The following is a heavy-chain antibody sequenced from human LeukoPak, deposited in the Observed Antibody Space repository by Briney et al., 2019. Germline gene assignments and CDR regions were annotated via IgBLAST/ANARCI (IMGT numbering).Heavy chain of an antibody. Sequence: SETLSLTCTVSGVSISSSSYFWVWNRQPPGKGLEWIGSIYYTGSTYYSPSLKSRVTISVDTSKNHFSLKLSSVTAADTAVYYCARLDFPHYFDCWGQGTLVTVSS. J-gene: IGHJ4*02. CDR2: IYYTGST. CDR1: GVSISSSSYF. D-gene: IGHD2/OR15-2a*01. CDR3: ARLDFPHYFDC. V-gene: IGHV4-39*02.